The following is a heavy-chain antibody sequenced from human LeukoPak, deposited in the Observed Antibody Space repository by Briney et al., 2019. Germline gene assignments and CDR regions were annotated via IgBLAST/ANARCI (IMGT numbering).Heavy chain of an antibody. CDR3: ARGGYCSNGVCSDYYMDV. CDR2: INWNGGST. CDR1: GFPFDDYA. V-gene: IGHV3-20*04. Sequence: GGSLRLSCAASGFPFDDYAMHWVRQAPGKGLEWVSGINWNGGSTGYADSVKGRFTISRDNAKNSLYLQMNSLRDEDTALYYCARGGYCSNGVCSDYYMDVWGKGTTVTVSS. J-gene: IGHJ6*03. D-gene: IGHD2-8*01.